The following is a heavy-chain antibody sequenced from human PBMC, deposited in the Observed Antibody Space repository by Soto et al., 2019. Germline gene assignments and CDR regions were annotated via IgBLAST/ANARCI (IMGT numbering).Heavy chain of an antibody. D-gene: IGHD2-15*01. V-gene: IGHV1-2*02. CDR1: GYTFTGYY. CDR2: INPNIGNT. Sequence: ASVKVSCKASGYTFTGYYMHWVRQAPGQGLEWMGWINPNIGNTKYAQKFQGRVTITRDTSISTAYMELSRLRSEDTAVYYCARDRNFSGNCSCVRGYGPTYNWFDPWGQGTLVTVSS. CDR3: ARDRNFSGNCSCVRGYGPTYNWFDP. J-gene: IGHJ5*02.